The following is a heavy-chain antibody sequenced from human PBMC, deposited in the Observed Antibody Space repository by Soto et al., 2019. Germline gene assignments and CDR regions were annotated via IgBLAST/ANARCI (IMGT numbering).Heavy chain of an antibody. CDR2: VSAAGYTT. J-gene: IGHJ3*02. CDR1: GFPFSSFG. V-gene: IGHV3-30*18. Sequence: QGELLESGGGVVQPGTSLRLSCAASGFPFSSFGMHWVRQAPGKGLEWVAVVSAAGYTTYYSDSVKGRFNISRDNSRNTLNLQMNSLRRKDTGLYYCAKEGSIWKFAFDIWGRGTMVTVSS. CDR3: AKEGSIWKFAFDI. D-gene: IGHD6-13*01.